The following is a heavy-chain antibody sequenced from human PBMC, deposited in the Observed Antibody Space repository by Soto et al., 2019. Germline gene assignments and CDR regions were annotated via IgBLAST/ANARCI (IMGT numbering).Heavy chain of an antibody. Sequence: SFETLSPTRPVSGGSLCSYYRSRIRQPPGKGLEWIGYIYYSGSTNYNPSLKSRVTISVDTSKNQFSLKLSSVTAADTAVYYCARFLWFGESYMDVWGKGTTVTVS. CDR2: IYYSGST. J-gene: IGHJ6*03. CDR1: GGSLCSYY. CDR3: ARFLWFGESYMDV. D-gene: IGHD3-10*01. V-gene: IGHV4-59*08.